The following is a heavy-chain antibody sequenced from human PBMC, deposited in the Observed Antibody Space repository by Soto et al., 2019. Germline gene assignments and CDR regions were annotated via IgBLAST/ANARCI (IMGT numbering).Heavy chain of an antibody. D-gene: IGHD3-16*01. CDR3: VRESLAVTQRVRLYSGMDV. J-gene: IGHJ6*02. Sequence: GGSLRLSCAASGFTFNDYNMNLVRQAPGKGLEWVAYIRSTSTSIHYADSVRGRFTISRDSAKNSLYLPMNSLRDDDTAVYYCVRESLAVTQRVRLYSGMDVWGQAATVTVSS. CDR2: IRSTSTSI. V-gene: IGHV3-48*02. CDR1: GFTFNDYN.